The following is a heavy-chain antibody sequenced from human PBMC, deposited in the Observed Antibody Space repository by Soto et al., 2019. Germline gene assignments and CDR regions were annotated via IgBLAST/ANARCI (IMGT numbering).Heavy chain of an antibody. CDR1: GFDFRSDA. Sequence: EVQLLESGGGLIHPGGSLRLSCTASGFDFRSDAMSWVRQAPGKGLEWVSGISGSGAKTYYVDSVRGRFTISRDNSKNTLFLQMNSLRVEDSAIYYCAKEAGSTDYWGQGTLVTVSS. V-gene: IGHV3-23*01. CDR3: AKEAGSTDY. CDR2: ISGSGAKT. D-gene: IGHD6-13*01. J-gene: IGHJ4*02.